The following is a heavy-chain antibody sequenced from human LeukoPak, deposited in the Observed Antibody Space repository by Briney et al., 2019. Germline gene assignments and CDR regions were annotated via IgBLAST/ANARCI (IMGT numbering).Heavy chain of an antibody. D-gene: IGHD6-13*01. CDR2: INPNSGGT. J-gene: IGHJ4*02. CDR3: ARDRPGYSSSWYGLDY. V-gene: IGHV1-2*02. CDR1: GYTFTGYY. Sequence: ASVKVSCKASGYTFTGYYMHWVRQAPGQGLEWMGWINPNSGGTNYAQKLQGRVTMTTDTSTSTAYMELRSLRSDDTAVYYCARDRPGYSSSWYGLDYWGQGTLVTVSS.